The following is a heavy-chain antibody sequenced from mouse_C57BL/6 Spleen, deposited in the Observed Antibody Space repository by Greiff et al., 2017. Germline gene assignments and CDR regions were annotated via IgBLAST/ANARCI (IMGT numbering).Heavy chain of an antibody. Sequence: QVQLKESGAELVRPGASVKLSCKASGYTFTDYYINWVKQRPGQGLEWIARIYPGSGNTYYNEKFKGKATLTAEKSSSTAYMQLSSLTSEDSAVYVCARQDYGYADWYFDVWGTGTTVTVSS. J-gene: IGHJ1*03. CDR3: ARQDYGYADWYFDV. V-gene: IGHV1-76*01. D-gene: IGHD2-2*01. CDR2: IYPGSGNT. CDR1: GYTFTDYY.